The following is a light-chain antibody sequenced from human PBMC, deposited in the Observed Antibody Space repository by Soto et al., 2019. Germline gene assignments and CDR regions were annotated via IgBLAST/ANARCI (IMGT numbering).Light chain of an antibody. CDR2: GAS. CDR3: QQFDDSVT. J-gene: IGKJ5*01. Sequence: VLTQSPGTLSLSPGDRATLSCRASQSVSSTYLAWYQQKPGQAPRLLMYGASDRATGTPGRFSGSGSGTDFTLTISGLEPEDSAVYYCQQFDDSVTFGQGTRLEIK. V-gene: IGKV3-20*01. CDR1: QSVSSTY.